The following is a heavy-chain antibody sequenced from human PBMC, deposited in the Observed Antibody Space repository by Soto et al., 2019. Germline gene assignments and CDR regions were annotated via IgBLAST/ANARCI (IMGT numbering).Heavy chain of an antibody. D-gene: IGHD2-8*02. CDR1: GLSFSNFG. V-gene: IGHV3-30*18. J-gene: IGHJ6*02. Sequence: QAQLVESGGGVVQPGRSLRLSCIVSGLSFSNFGMHWVRQAPGKGLEWVAAMSFDGSKNYYADSVKGRFTISRDVSKNHLYLQMESLKREDTAVYFSVKDNAWSVVLVGMDVWGHGTPVIVSS. CDR2: MSFDGSKN. CDR3: VKDNAWSVVLVGMDV.